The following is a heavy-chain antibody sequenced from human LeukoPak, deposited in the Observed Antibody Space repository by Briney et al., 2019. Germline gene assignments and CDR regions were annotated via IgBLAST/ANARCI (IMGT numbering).Heavy chain of an antibody. Sequence: GGSLRLSCAASGFTFSSYGMSWVRQAPGKGLEWVSGINWNGGSTGYADSVKGRFTISRDNAKNSLYLQMNSLRAEDTALYYCARTYYFDSSGYHSEGNYYYYFMDVWGKGTTVTVSS. CDR3: ARTYYFDSSGYHSEGNYYYYFMDV. CDR1: GFTFSSYG. D-gene: IGHD3-22*01. J-gene: IGHJ6*03. V-gene: IGHV3-20*04. CDR2: INWNGGST.